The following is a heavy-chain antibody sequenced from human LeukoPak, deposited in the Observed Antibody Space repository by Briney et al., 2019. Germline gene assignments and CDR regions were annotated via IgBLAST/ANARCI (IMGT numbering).Heavy chain of an antibody. D-gene: IGHD3-3*01. CDR3: ARGGTTIFGDYYYYYGMDV. V-gene: IGHV3-23*01. CDR2: ISGSGTAT. CDR1: GFTFSSYA. J-gene: IGHJ6*02. Sequence: GGSLRLSCAASGFTFSSYAMSWVRQAPGKGLEWVSTISGSGTATYYADSVKGRFTISRDNSKNTLYLQMNSLRAEDTAVYYCARGGTTIFGDYYYYYGMDVWGQGTTVTVSS.